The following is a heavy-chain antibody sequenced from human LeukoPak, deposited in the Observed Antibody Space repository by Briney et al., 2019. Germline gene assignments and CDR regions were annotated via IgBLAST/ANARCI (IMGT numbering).Heavy chain of an antibody. CDR2: IIPIFGTA. J-gene: IGHJ4*02. V-gene: IGHV1-69*01. D-gene: IGHD5-12*01. Sequence: GGSLRLSCAASGFSFGHYSMTWVRQAPGQGLEWMGGIIPIFGTANYAQKFQGRVTITADESTSTAYMELSSLRSEDTAVYYCARTALVARQANFDYWGQGTLVTVSS. CDR1: GFSFGHYS. CDR3: ARTALVARQANFDY.